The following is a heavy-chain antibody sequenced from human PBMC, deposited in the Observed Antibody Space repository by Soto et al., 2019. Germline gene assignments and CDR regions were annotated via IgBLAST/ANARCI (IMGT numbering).Heavy chain of an antibody. D-gene: IGHD5-18*01. Sequence: GGSLRLSCAASGFTFSSYGMHWVRQAPGKGLEWVAVIWYDGSNKYYADSVKGRFTISRDNSKNTLYLQMNSLRAEDTAVYYCARGEVSDTAMVHWYFDLWGRGTLVTVSS. CDR2: IWYDGSNK. CDR3: ARGEVSDTAMVHWYFDL. CDR1: GFTFSSYG. V-gene: IGHV3-33*01. J-gene: IGHJ2*01.